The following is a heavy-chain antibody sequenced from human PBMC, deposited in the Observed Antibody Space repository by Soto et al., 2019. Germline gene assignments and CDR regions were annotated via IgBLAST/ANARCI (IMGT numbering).Heavy chain of an antibody. Sequence: QVQLQVSGPGLVKPSGTLSLTCNVSGGSISTYYWNWIRQPAGKGLEWIGRIYASGSPNYNPSLKSRVIMSVDTSKNQFSLTMSSVTAADTAMYYCARSAVPRGGWFRPWGQGILVTVSP. D-gene: IGHD2-15*01. J-gene: IGHJ5*02. V-gene: IGHV4-4*07. CDR2: IYASGSP. CDR3: ARSAVPRGGWFRP. CDR1: GGSISTYY.